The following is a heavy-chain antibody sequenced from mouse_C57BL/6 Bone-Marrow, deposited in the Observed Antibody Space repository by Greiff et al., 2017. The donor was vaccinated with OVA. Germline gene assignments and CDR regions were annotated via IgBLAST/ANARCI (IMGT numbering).Heavy chain of an antibody. CDR1: GYSFTGYY. D-gene: IGHD1-1*01. J-gene: IGHJ3*01. Sequence: VQLKESGPELVKPGASVKISCKASGYSFTGYYMNWVKQSPEKSLEWIGEINPSTGGTTYNQKFKAKATLTVDKSSSTAYMQLKSLTSEDSAVYYCARLLLRSWFAYWGQGTLVTVSA. V-gene: IGHV1-42*01. CDR2: INPSTGGT. CDR3: ARLLLRSWFAY.